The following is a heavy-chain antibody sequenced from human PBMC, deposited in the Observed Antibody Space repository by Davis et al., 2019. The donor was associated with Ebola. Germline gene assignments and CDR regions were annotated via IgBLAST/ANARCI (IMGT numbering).Heavy chain of an antibody. CDR2: INHSGST. V-gene: IGHV4-34*01. CDR3: ARGRVGFVRPSYWFDP. D-gene: IGHD3-10*01. J-gene: IGHJ5*02. Sequence: PSETLSLTCAVYGGSFSGYYWSWIRQPPGKGLEWIGEINHSGSTNYNPSLKSRVTISVDTSKNQFSLKLSSVTAADTAVYYCARGRVGFVRPSYWFDPWGQGTLVTVSS. CDR1: GGSFSGYY.